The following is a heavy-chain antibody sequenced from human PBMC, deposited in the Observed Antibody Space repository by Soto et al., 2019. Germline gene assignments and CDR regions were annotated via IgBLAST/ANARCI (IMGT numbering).Heavy chain of an antibody. D-gene: IGHD5-18*01. J-gene: IGHJ6*02. CDR2: INAGNGNT. V-gene: IGHV1-3*01. Sequence: ASVKVSCKASGYTFTNYAIDWVRQAPGQRLEWMGWINAGNGNTKYSQKFLGRVTITRDTSARIAYMQLRSLTPDDTAVYFCAREGFYAGSGKYSYGYSPPRYYGMDVWGQGTTVTVS. CDR3: AREGFYAGSGKYSYGYSPPRYYGMDV. CDR1: GYTFTNYA.